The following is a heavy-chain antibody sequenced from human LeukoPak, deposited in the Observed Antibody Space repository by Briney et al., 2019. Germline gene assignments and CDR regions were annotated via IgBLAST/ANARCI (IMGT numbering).Heavy chain of an antibody. D-gene: IGHD4-23*01. CDR3: TTDVDLPRWLRDNNWFDP. V-gene: IGHV3-15*01. CDR2: IKSKTDGGTT. J-gene: IGHJ5*02. Sequence: GGSLRLSCAASGFTFSNAWMSWVRQAPGKGLEWAGRIKSKTDGGTTDYAAPVKGRFTISRDDSKNTLYLQMNSLKTEDTAVYYCTTDVDLPRWLRDNNWFDPWGQGTLVTVSS. CDR1: GFTFSNAW.